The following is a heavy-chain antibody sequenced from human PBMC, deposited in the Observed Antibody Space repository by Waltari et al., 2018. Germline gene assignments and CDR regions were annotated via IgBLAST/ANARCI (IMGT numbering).Heavy chain of an antibody. V-gene: IGHV3-7*01. CDR2: INPDGSAK. J-gene: IGHJ6*02. CDR3: SESLNV. Sequence: EVQMVESGGGLVQPGGSLRLSCAASGFTFSNFWMDWGRQAPGKGRGWVANINPDGSAKNYVDSVKGRFTIFRDNTKNSLYLQMNSLRAEDTAIYYCSESLNVWGPGTTVTVSS. CDR1: GFTFSNFW.